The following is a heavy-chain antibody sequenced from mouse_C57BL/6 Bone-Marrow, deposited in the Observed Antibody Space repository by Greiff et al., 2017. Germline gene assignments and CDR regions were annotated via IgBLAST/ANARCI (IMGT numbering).Heavy chain of an antibody. CDR3: TTFGYYYGLWYFDV. D-gene: IGHD1-1*01. J-gene: IGHJ1*03. CDR2: IDPENGDT. CDR1: GFNIKDDY. Sequence: VQLQQSVAELVRPGASVKLSCTASGFNIKDDYMHWVKQRPEQGLEWIGWIDPENGDTEYASKFQGKATITADTSSNTAYLQLSSLTSEDTAVYYCTTFGYYYGLWYFDVWGTGTTVTVSS. V-gene: IGHV14-4*01.